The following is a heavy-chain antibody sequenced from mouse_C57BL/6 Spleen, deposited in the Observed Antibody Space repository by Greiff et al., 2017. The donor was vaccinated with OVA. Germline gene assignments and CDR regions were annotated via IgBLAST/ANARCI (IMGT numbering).Heavy chain of an antibody. CDR2: IYPGSGST. Sequence: QVQLQQPGAELVKPGASVKMSCKASGYTFTSYWITWVKQRPGQGLEWIGDIYPGSGSTNYNEKFKSKATLTVDTSSSTAYMQLLSLTSEDSAVYYCARSYYSNLWYFDVWGTVTTVTVSS. CDR1: GYTFTSYW. V-gene: IGHV1-55*01. D-gene: IGHD2-5*01. J-gene: IGHJ1*03. CDR3: ARSYYSNLWYFDV.